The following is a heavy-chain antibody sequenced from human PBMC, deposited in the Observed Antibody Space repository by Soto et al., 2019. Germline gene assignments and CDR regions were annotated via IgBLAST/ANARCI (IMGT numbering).Heavy chain of an antibody. J-gene: IGHJ6*02. D-gene: IGHD1-1*01. CDR3: ARTLDQSYYYYGMDV. Sequence: GGSLRLSCAASGFTFSSYGMHWVRQAPGKGLEWVAVIWYDGSNKYYADSVKGRFTISRDNSKNTLYLQMNSLRAEDTAVYYCARTLDQSYYYYGMDVWGQGTTVTVSS. CDR2: IWYDGSNK. CDR1: GFTFSSYG. V-gene: IGHV3-33*01.